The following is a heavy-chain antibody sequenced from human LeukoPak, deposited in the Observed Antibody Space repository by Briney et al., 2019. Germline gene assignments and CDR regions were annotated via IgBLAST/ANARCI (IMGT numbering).Heavy chain of an antibody. Sequence: SETLSLTCTVSGGSISSGGYYWSWIRQHPGKGLEWIGYIYYSGSTYYNPSLKSRVTISVDTSKNQFSLKLSSVTAADTAVYYCARDSIGAYYGSGSYYYYYYGMDVWGQGTTVTVSS. D-gene: IGHD3-10*01. CDR3: ARDSIGAYYGSGSYYYYYYGMDV. CDR1: GGSISSGGYY. CDR2: IYYSGST. V-gene: IGHV4-31*03. J-gene: IGHJ6*02.